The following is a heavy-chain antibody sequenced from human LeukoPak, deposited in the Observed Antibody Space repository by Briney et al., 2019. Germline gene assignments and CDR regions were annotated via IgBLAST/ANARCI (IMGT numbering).Heavy chain of an antibody. CDR2: INPNSGGT. V-gene: IGHV1-2*02. Sequence: ASVKVTCKASGYTFTGYYMHWVRQAPGQGLEWMGWINPNSGGTNYAQKFQGRVTMTRDTSISTAYMELSRLRSDDTAVYYCARGRITMVRGVNYWGQGTLVTVSS. CDR1: GYTFTGYY. CDR3: ARGRITMVRGVNY. D-gene: IGHD3-10*01. J-gene: IGHJ4*02.